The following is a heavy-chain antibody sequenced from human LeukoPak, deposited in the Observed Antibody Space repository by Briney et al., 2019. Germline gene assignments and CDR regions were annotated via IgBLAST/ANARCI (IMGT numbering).Heavy chain of an antibody. J-gene: IGHJ4*02. D-gene: IGHD3-22*01. CDR3: AKDTGYYYDSSGFIDY. Sequence: PGGSLRLSCAASGFTFDDYAMHWVRQAPGKGLEWVSGISWNSGSIGYADSAKGRFTISRDNAKNSLYLQMNSLRAEDTALYYCAKDTGYYYDSSGFIDYWGQGTLVTVSS. CDR2: ISWNSGSI. CDR1: GFTFDDYA. V-gene: IGHV3-9*01.